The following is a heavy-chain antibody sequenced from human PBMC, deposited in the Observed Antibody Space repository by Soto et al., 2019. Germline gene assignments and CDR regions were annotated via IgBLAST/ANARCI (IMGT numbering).Heavy chain of an antibody. D-gene: IGHD4-17*01. CDR3: AVPTTVTHDAFDI. V-gene: IGHV1-69*02. Sequence: GASVKVSCKASGGTFSSYTISWVRQAPGQGLEWMGRIIPILGIANYAQKFQGRVTITADKSTSTAYMELSSLRSEDTAVYYCAVPTTVTHDAFDIWGQGTMVTVSS. J-gene: IGHJ3*02. CDR2: IIPILGIA. CDR1: GGTFSSYT.